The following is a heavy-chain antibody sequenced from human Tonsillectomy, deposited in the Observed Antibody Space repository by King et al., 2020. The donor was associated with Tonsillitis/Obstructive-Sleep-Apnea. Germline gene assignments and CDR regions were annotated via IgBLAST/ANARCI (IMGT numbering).Heavy chain of an antibody. V-gene: IGHV5-51*01. CDR3: ARLSNVDFWALTFDY. CDR1: GYRFANYW. J-gene: IGHJ4*02. CDR2: IRPRDSDS. Sequence: VQLVESGAEMKKAGESLKISCKGSGYRFANYWIVWVRQKPGKGLEWMGVIRPRDSDSKYRPSFQGQVTVSADKSISTAYLQWSSLKVSDSATYYCARLSNVDFWALTFDYWGQGTQVTGSS. D-gene: IGHD3/OR15-3a*01.